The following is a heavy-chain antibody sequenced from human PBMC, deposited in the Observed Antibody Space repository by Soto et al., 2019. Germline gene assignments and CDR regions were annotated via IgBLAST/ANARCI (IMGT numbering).Heavy chain of an antibody. D-gene: IGHD4-17*01. CDR2: IEEDGNEK. CDR3: AKDTTVTALGH. V-gene: IGHV3-7*01. Sequence: EVQLVESGGGLVQPGGSLRLSCAASGFTFSSFWMNWVRQAPGKGLEWVANIEEDGNEKNYVDSVKGRFTMSRDNARNSLYLQMNSLRAEDTAVYYCAKDTTVTALGHWGQGTLVTVSS. J-gene: IGHJ4*02. CDR1: GFTFSSFW.